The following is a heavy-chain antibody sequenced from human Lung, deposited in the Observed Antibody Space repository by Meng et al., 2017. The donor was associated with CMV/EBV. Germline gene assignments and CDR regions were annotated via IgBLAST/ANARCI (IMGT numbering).Heavy chain of an antibody. D-gene: IGHD3-10*01. CDR1: EFTFSGFW. CDR3: ARAIWFGEFCDF. V-gene: IGHV3-7*01. CDR2: INQDGSEI. J-gene: IGHJ4*02. Sequence: GGSLRLXCAASEFTFSGFWMTWVRQAPGKGLEWVANINQDGSEIYYLDSVKGRFTISRDNAKNSLFLQMNSLRAEDTAVYYCARAIWFGEFCDFWGQGTGVTVSS.